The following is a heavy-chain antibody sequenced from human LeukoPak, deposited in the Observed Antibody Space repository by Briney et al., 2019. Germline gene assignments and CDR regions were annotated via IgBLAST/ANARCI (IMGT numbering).Heavy chain of an antibody. Sequence: ASVKVSCKASGYTFTGYYMHWVRQAPGQGLEWMGWINPNSGGTNYAQKFQGRVTMTRDTSISTAYMELSRLRSDDTAVYYCARVSVPNIVVVPAAIPRIGYWGQETLVTVSS. CDR3: ARVSVPNIVVVPAAIPRIGY. V-gene: IGHV1-2*02. CDR2: INPNSGGT. J-gene: IGHJ4*02. CDR1: GYTFTGYY. D-gene: IGHD2-2*02.